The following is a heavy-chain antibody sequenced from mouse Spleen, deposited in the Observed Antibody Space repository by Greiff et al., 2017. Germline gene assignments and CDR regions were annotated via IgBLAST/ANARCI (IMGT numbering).Heavy chain of an antibody. CDR3: TTTYRYDFDY. D-gene: IGHD2-14*01. CDR1: GFNIKDDY. Sequence: VQLQQSGAELVRPGASVKLSCTASGFNIKDDYMHWVKQRPEQGLEWIGWIDPENGDTEYASKFQGKATITADTSSNTAYLQLSSLTSEDTAVYYCTTTYRYDFDYWGQGTTLTVSS. CDR2: IDPENGDT. V-gene: IGHV14-4*01. J-gene: IGHJ2*01.